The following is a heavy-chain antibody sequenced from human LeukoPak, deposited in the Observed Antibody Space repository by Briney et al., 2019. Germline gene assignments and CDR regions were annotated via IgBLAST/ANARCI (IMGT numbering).Heavy chain of an antibody. CDR3: ARHPYYYGSGSFYWSHDY. CDR2: IYPGDSDT. D-gene: IGHD3-10*01. V-gene: IGHV5-51*01. CDR1: GYSFTSYW. J-gene: IGHJ4*02. Sequence: GESLKISCKGSGYSFTSYWIGWVRQMPGKGLEWMGIIYPGDSDTRYSPSFQGQVTISADKSISTAYLQWSSLKASDTAMYYCARHPYYYGSGSFYWSHDYWDQGTLVTVSS.